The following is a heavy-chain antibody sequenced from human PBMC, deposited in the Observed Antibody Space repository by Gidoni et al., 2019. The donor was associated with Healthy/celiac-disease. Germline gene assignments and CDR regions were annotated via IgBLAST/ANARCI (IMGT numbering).Heavy chain of an antibody. J-gene: IGHJ5*02. D-gene: IGHD7-27*01. CDR2: ISWNSGSI. Sequence: EVQLVESGGGLVQPGRSLRLSCAASGFTFDDYAMHWVRQAPGKGLEGVSGISWNSGSIGYADSVKGRFTISRDNAKNSLYLQMNSLRAEDTALYYCAKVVPKKTGDNWFDPWGQGTLVTVSS. CDR3: AKVVPKKTGDNWFDP. V-gene: IGHV3-9*01. CDR1: GFTFDDYA.